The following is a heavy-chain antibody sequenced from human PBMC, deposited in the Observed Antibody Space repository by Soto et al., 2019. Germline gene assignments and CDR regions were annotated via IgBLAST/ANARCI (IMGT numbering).Heavy chain of an antibody. V-gene: IGHV3-30-3*01. CDR1: GFTFNYYP. D-gene: IGHD6-19*01. CDR2: ISFDGSNK. CDR3: ARLPGALVAVLYIYPLDGREAMSDVDV. Sequence: QMQLVESGGGVVQPGESLRLSCAASGFTFNYYPMHWVRQTPGKGLEWVAVISFDGSNKYYADSVKGQFTISRDNSKNMLYLQMNSLRAEDAAVYYCARLPGALVAVLYIYPLDGREAMSDVDVWGQGTTVSVSS. J-gene: IGHJ6*02.